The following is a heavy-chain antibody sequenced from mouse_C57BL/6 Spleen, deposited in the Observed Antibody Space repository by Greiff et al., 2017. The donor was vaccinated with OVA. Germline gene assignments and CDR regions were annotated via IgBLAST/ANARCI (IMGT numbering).Heavy chain of an antibody. CDR1: GFSLTSSG. CDR2: IWSGGST. J-gene: IGHJ4*01. V-gene: IGHV2-2*01. Sequence: QVQLKQSGPGLVQPSQSLSITCTVSGFSLTSSGVHWVRQSPGKGLEWLGVIWSGGSTDYNAAFISRLSISKDNSKSQVFFKMNRLQADDTAIYYCARNFLYSRAMDYWGQGTSVTVSS. CDR3: ARNFLYSRAMDY. D-gene: IGHD2-5*01.